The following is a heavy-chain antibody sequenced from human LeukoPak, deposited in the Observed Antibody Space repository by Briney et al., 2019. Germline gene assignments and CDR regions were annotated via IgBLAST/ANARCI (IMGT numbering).Heavy chain of an antibody. D-gene: IGHD3-9*01. CDR2: INPNSGGT. Sequence: GASVKVSCKASGYTFTGYYMHWVRQAPGQGLEWMGWINPNSGGTNYAQKFQGRVTMTRDTSISTAYMELSRLRSDDTAVYYCARGNYDILTGKIYYYMDVWGKGTTVTVSS. V-gene: IGHV1-2*02. J-gene: IGHJ6*03. CDR3: ARGNYDILTGKIYYYMDV. CDR1: GYTFTGYY.